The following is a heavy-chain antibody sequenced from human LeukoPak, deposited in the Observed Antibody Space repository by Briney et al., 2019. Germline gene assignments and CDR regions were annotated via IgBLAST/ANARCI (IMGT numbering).Heavy chain of an antibody. Sequence: LETLSLTCSSSVASISSGSNYWGWTRQPPGKTLEWIGSIYSSGSTSYNSSLQSRVIIIIDTPKNPFSLTLSSVTAADTAVYYCARSDGYGLVDIWGQGTMVTVSS. CDR1: VASISSGSNY. V-gene: IGHV4-39*07. CDR2: IYSSGST. CDR3: ARSDGYGLVDI. D-gene: IGHD3-10*01. J-gene: IGHJ3*02.